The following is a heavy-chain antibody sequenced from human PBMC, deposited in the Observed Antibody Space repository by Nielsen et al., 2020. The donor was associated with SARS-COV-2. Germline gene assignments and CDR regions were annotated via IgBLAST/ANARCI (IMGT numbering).Heavy chain of an antibody. V-gene: IGHV4-34*01. CDR3: ARGLGPSDY. D-gene: IGHD7-27*01. CDR2: INHSGST. CDR1: GGSFSGYY. J-gene: IGHJ4*02. Sequence: GSLRLSCAVYGGSFSGYYWSWIRQPLGKGLEWIGEINHSGSTNYNPSLKSRVTISVDTSKNQFSLKLSSVTAADTAVYYCARGLGPSDYWGQGTLVTVSS.